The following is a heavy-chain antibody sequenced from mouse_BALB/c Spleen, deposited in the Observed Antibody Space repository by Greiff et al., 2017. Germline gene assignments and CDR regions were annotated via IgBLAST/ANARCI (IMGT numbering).Heavy chain of an antibody. Sequence: VQLQQSGAELVRPGALVKLSCKASGFNIKDYYMHWVKQRPEQGLEWIGWIDPENGNTIYDPKFQGKASITADTSSNTAYLQLSSLTSEDSAVYYCARRLYFDYWGQGTTLTVSS. CDR1: GFNIKDYY. D-gene: IGHD1-2*01. V-gene: IGHV14-1*02. CDR2: IDPENGNT. J-gene: IGHJ2*01. CDR3: ARRLYFDY.